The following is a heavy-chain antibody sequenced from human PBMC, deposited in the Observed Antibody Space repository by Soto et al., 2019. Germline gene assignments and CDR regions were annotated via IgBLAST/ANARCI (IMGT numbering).Heavy chain of an antibody. J-gene: IGHJ4*02. V-gene: IGHV3-7*01. Sequence: GGSLRLSCVVSGLTFNTYRMTWVRQAPGKGLEWVANIKEDGSEKYYGDSVRGRFTISRDNAKNSLFLQISSLRAEDTAVYYCAREEPSLYCRGGSCSIPHFAYWGRGTLVTVSS. CDR1: GLTFNTYR. CDR2: IKEDGSEK. CDR3: AREEPSLYCRGGSCSIPHFAY. D-gene: IGHD2-15*01.